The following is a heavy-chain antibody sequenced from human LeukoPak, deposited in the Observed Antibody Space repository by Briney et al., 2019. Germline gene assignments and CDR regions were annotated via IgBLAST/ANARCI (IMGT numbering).Heavy chain of an antibody. CDR3: ARDDSSGYSPFDY. D-gene: IGHD3-22*01. CDR1: GGTFSSYA. J-gene: IGHJ4*02. CDR2: IIPIFGTA. Sequence: SVKVSCKASGGTFSSYAISWVRQAPGQGLEWMGGIIPIFGTANCAQKFQGRVTITADESTSTAYMELSSLRSEDTAVYYCARDDSSGYSPFDYWGQGTLVTVSS. V-gene: IGHV1-69*13.